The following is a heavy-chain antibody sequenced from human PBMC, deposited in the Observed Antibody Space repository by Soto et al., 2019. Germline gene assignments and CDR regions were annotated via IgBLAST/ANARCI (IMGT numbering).Heavy chain of an antibody. V-gene: IGHV4-39*01. CDR1: GASISSDNYY. CDR3: ARQRTSVVTQAYFDV. CDR2: IYYSGRT. Sequence: SETLSLTCSVSGASISSDNYYWGWIRQTPGKGLEWIGSIYYSGRTYNNPSLRSRVSMSIDTSKDQFSLKLKSVTAADTALYFCARQRTSVVTQAYFDVWGPGSLVTVSS. D-gene: IGHD2-21*02. J-gene: IGHJ4*02.